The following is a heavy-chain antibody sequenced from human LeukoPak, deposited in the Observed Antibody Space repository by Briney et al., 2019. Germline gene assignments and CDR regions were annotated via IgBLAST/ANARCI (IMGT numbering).Heavy chain of an antibody. Sequence: GGSLRLSCAASGFTFSSYAMSWVRQAPGKGLEWVSAISGSGGSTYYADSVKGRFTISRDNSKNTLYLQMNSLRAEDTALYYCAKDGSRIQLWLRPLDYWGQGTLVTVST. CDR2: ISGSGGST. J-gene: IGHJ4*02. V-gene: IGHV3-23*01. D-gene: IGHD5-18*01. CDR3: AKDGSRIQLWLRPLDY. CDR1: GFTFSSYA.